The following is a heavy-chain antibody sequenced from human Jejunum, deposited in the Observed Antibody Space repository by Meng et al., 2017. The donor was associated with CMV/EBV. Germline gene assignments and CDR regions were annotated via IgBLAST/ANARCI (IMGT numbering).Heavy chain of an antibody. V-gene: IGHV1-18*01. D-gene: IGHD5-24*01. CDR1: HYHFTGYG. Sequence: VLGVAWTARVKRPGASWMVHSMSTHYHFTGYGAGWFRQAPGQGRVWRAWLGAHDGDTSHAPRFQGRVTITADRSTSTVYMELSSLRPDDTAVYYCARNTATIPYSWFDPWGQGTLVTVSS. J-gene: IGHJ5*02. CDR3: ARNTATIPYSWFDP. CDR2: LGAHDGDT.